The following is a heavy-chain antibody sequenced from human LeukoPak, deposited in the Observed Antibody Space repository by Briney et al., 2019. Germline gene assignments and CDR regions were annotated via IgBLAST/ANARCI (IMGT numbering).Heavy chain of an antibody. D-gene: IGHD6-19*01. CDR3: ARSGGSGWYSDY. V-gene: IGHV3-21*01. Sequence: GRFLRLSCAASGFTFSSYGMNWGRRSPGKGLGWCSSFSRSSVFIFYADSVKGRFTISRDNAKTSLYLQTNSLRAEDTAVYYCARSGGSGWYSDYWGQGTLVTVSS. CDR2: FSRSSVFI. CDR1: GFTFSSYG. J-gene: IGHJ4*02.